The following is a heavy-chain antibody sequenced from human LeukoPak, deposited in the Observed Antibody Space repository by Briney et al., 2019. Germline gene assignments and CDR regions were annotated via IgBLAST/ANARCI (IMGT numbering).Heavy chain of an antibody. CDR3: ARKTSGYYYFDP. V-gene: IGHV1-18*01. CDR1: GYIFNTFG. Sequence: ASVKVSCKASGYIFNTFGISWVRQAPGQGPEWMGWINTQNGNTNYVQKLQGRVTLTTDTSTSTAYMELRSLTSDDTAVYYCARKTSGYYYFDPWGQGTLVTVSS. CDR2: INTQNGNT. D-gene: IGHD3-22*01. J-gene: IGHJ5*02.